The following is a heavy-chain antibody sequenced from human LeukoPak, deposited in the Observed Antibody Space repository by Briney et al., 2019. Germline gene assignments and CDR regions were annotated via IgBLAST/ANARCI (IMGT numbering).Heavy chain of an antibody. CDR3: ATTSGYSTNWDRRGYFDY. CDR1: GFTFSSYW. D-gene: IGHD6-13*01. CDR2: IKFDGSEK. V-gene: IGHV3-7*01. J-gene: IGHJ4*02. Sequence: GGSLRLSCAASGFTFSSYWMSWVRQAPGKGLEWVANIKFDGSEKYYVDSVKGRFTISRDNAKNSLYLQMNSLRAEDTAVYYCATTSGYSTNWDRRGYFDYWGQGTLVTVSS.